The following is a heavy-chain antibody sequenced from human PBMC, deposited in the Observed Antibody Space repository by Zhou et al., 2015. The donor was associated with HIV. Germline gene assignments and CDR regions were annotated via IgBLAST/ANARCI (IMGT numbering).Heavy chain of an antibody. CDR1: GGTFSSYA. V-gene: IGHV1-69*01. CDR3: AIGCGGVTTVGTDGTVRPSSSEGVHVPDP. J-gene: IGHJ5*02. Sequence: QVQLVQSGAEVKKPGSSVKVSCKASGGTFSSYAISWVRQAPGQGLEWMGGIIPIFGTANYAQKFQGRVTITADESTSTAYMELSSLRSEDTAVYYCAIGCGGVTTVGTDGTVRPSSSEGVHVPDP. D-gene: IGHD4-17*01. CDR2: IIPIFGTA.